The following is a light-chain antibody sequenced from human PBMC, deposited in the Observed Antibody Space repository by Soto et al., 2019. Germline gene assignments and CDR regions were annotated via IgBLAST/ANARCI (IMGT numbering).Light chain of an antibody. V-gene: IGLV2-8*01. CDR2: EVT. CDR1: SSDVGAYNY. Sequence: SLTQPPSASGSPGQSVTISCTGTSSDVGAYNYVSWYQQYPGKAPKLMIYEVTKRPSGVPDRFSGSKSGKTASLTVSGLQPEDEADYYCTSYAGSNIWVFGGGTKVTVL. J-gene: IGLJ3*02. CDR3: TSYAGSNIWV.